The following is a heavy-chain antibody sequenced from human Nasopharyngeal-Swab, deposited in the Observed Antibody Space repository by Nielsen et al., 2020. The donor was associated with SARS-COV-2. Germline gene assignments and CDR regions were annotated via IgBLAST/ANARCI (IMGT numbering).Heavy chain of an antibody. V-gene: IGHV4-38-2*01. CDR2: IYHSGST. J-gene: IGHJ6*03. D-gene: IGHD4-11*01. CDR3: ARRTRYSNYAYYYMDV. Sequence: SETLSLTCAVSGYSISSGYYWGWIRQPSGKGLEWIGSIYHSGSTYYNPSLKSRVTISVDTSKNQFSLKLSSVTAADTAVYYCARRTRYSNYAYYYMDVWGKGTTVTVSS. CDR1: GYSISSGYY.